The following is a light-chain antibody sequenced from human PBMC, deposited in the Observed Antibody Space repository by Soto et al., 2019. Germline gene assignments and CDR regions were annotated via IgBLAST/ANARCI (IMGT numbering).Light chain of an antibody. Sequence: DIQMTQSPSSLSASVGDRVTITCQASHDITSYLNWYQHKPGKAPKLLIYDASSLAAGVPSMFSRSAARKDFTFTISSLPHEDVATYYCQKCDFPPIFGPGTTVDFK. CDR1: HDITSY. CDR3: QKCDFPPI. CDR2: DAS. V-gene: IGKV1-33*01. J-gene: IGKJ3*01.